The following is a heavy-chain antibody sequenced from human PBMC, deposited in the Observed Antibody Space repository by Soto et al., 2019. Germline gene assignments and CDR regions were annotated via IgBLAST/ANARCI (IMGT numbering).Heavy chain of an antibody. CDR3: ARDKSTGLFDY. D-gene: IGHD2-8*02. CDR1: GGSFSGYY. CDR2: INHSGST. Sequence: QVQLQQWGAGLLKPSETLSLTCAVYGGSFSGYYWTWIRQPPGTGLEWIGEINHSGSTNSNPSLKSRVTISVDTSKNQFSLKLTSVTAADTAVYYCARDKSTGLFDYWGQGTLVTVSS. J-gene: IGHJ4*02. V-gene: IGHV4-34*01.